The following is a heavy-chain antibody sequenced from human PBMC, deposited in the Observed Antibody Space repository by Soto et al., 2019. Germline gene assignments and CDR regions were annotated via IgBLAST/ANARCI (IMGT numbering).Heavy chain of an antibody. CDR1: GFTFSDYY. Sequence: GGSLRLSCEASGFTFSDYYMSWIRQAPGKGLEWVSYISSSGSTIYYADSVKGRFTISRDNAKNSLYLQMNSLRAEDTAVYYCARATGGDYVQSNWFDPWGQGTQVTVSS. V-gene: IGHV3-11*01. J-gene: IGHJ5*02. CDR3: ARATGGDYVQSNWFDP. CDR2: ISSSGSTI. D-gene: IGHD4-17*01.